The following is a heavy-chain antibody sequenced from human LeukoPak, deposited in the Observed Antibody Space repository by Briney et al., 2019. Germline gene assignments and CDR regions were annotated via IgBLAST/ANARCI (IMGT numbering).Heavy chain of an antibody. J-gene: IGHJ5*02. D-gene: IGHD6-19*01. CDR2: VYSSGST. Sequence: SETLSLTCTVSGGSISSYYWSWIRQPAGKGLECIGRVYSSGSTNYNPSLKSRVTMSIDTSKNQFSLKLSSVTAADTAVYYCARAVAKYNWFDPWGQGTLVTVSS. CDR3: ARAVAKYNWFDP. CDR1: GGSISSYY. V-gene: IGHV4-4*07.